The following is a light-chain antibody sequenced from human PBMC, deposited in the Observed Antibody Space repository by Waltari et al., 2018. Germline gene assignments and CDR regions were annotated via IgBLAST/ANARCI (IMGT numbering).Light chain of an antibody. J-gene: IGKJ4*01. CDR2: DTS. V-gene: IGKV3-11*01. CDR3: QQRRDWPLT. CDR1: QSVTND. Sequence: IVLTQSPAILSLSPGETASLSCRASQSVTNDLAWYQQKPGQAPRLLIYDTSNRATGIPARFSGSGFGTDFTLTISSLEPEDFAVYYCQQRRDWPLTFGGGTKVEIK.